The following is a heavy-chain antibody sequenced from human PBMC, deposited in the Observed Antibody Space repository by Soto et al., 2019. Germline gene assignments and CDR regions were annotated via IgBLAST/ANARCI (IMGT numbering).Heavy chain of an antibody. J-gene: IGHJ4*02. V-gene: IGHV3-48*02. D-gene: IGHD3-22*01. Sequence: GGSLRLSCAASGFTFSSYSMNWVRQAPGKGLEWVSYISSSSSTIYYADSVKGRFTISRDNAKNSLYLQMNGLRDEDTAVYYCAREESSYYYDSSGLYYFDYWGQGTLVTVSS. CDR2: ISSSSSTI. CDR1: GFTFSSYS. CDR3: AREESSYYYDSSGLYYFDY.